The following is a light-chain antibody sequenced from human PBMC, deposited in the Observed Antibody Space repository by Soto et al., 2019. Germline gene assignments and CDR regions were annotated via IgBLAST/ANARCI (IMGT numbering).Light chain of an antibody. J-gene: IGKJ1*01. CDR3: LQDYNYPRT. V-gene: IGKV1-6*01. CDR2: AAS. Sequence: AIQMTQSPSSLSASVGDRVTITCRASQDIRNVLSWFQQKPGKAPKLLISAASFLQSGVPSRFSGSGSGTDFTLTISSLQPEDFATYYCLQDYNYPRTFGQGTKVEIK. CDR1: QDIRNV.